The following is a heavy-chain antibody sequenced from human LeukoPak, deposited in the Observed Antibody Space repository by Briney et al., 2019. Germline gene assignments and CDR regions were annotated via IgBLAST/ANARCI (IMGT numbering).Heavy chain of an antibody. CDR3: ARGGRTAQFDY. D-gene: IGHD2-15*01. J-gene: IGHJ4*02. V-gene: IGHV3-74*01. CDR2: INADGTYK. CDR1: GFTFSRHW. Sequence: PGGSLRLSCAASGFTFSRHWMHWVRQAPGKGLVWVSRINADGTYKSYAGSVEGRFIISRDNAKNTLYLQMNSLRAEDTAVYYCARGGRTAQFDYWGQGTLVTVSS.